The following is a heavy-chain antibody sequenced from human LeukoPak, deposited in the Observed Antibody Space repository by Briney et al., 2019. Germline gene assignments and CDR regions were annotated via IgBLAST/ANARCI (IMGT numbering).Heavy chain of an antibody. J-gene: IGHJ4*02. V-gene: IGHV1-46*01. Sequence: ASVKVSCKASGYTFTSYYMHWVRQAPGQGLEWMGIINPSGGSTSYAQKFQGRVTMTRDTSTSTVYMELSSLRSEDTAVYYCARDPRLRFWSGKKGSPYFDYWGQGTLVTASS. CDR1: GYTFTSYY. CDR2: INPSGGST. CDR3: ARDPRLRFWSGKKGSPYFDY. D-gene: IGHD3-3*01.